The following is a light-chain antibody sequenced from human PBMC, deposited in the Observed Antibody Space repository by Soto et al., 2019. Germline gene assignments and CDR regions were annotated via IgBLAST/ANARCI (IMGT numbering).Light chain of an antibody. Sequence: ELELTQSPGTLSLSPGERATLSCRASQSVSSSYLAWYQQKPGQAPRLLIYGASSRATGIPDRFSGSGSGTDFTLTISRLEPEEFAVYYCQQYGSSPRTFGQGTKLEIK. J-gene: IGKJ1*01. CDR1: QSVSSSY. CDR3: QQYGSSPRT. CDR2: GAS. V-gene: IGKV3-20*01.